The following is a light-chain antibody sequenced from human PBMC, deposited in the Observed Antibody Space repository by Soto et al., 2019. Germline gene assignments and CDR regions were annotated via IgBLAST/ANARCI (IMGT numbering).Light chain of an antibody. J-gene: IGKJ5*01. CDR3: QQRSDWPLT. V-gene: IGKV3D-20*02. Sequence: ELVLTQSPATLSLSPGEGSTLSRRASQTVSSSYLAWYTKQPGQATRLLIYDAYNRDTGIPDRVSGSGSGTDVTLTIGSLEPEDFAVYYCQQRSDWPLTFGQGTRLEIK. CDR2: DAY. CDR1: QTVSSSY.